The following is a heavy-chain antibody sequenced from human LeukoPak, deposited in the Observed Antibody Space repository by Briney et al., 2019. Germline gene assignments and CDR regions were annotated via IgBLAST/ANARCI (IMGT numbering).Heavy chain of an antibody. CDR2: ISWDAGST. CDR3: TRHSNAHVWSGYDFGY. D-gene: IGHD3-3*01. CDR1: GFSFDEYT. V-gene: IGHV3-43*01. Sequence: GGSLRLSCAASGFSFDEYTMHWVRQAPGKGLEWVSLISWDAGSTYYADSVKGRFTISRDNSKKSLYLQMNSLTIADTAFYYCTRHSNAHVWSGYDFGYWGQGTLVTVSS. J-gene: IGHJ4*02.